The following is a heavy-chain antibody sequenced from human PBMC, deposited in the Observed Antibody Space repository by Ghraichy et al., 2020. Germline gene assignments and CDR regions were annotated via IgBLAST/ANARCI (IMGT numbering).Heavy chain of an antibody. V-gene: IGHV1-69*06. CDR1: GGTFKSYT. D-gene: IGHD4-17*01. Sequence: SVKVSCKTSGGTFKSYTINWVRQAPGQGLEWMGGIIPLFGTANNEQKFQGRVTITADKSTRPAYMELSSLRSDDTAVYYCARDESSAVTTWAFDYWGQGTLVTVSS. CDR2: IIPLFGTA. J-gene: IGHJ4*02. CDR3: ARDESSAVTTWAFDY.